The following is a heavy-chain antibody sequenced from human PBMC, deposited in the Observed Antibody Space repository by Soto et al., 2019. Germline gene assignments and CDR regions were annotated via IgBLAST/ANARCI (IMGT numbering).Heavy chain of an antibody. D-gene: IGHD5-12*01. CDR2: IIPIFGTV. CDR1: GGTFSSYT. V-gene: IGHV1-69*05. J-gene: IGHJ2*01. CDR3: ARGNHRWLQLWYFDL. Sequence: QVQLVQSGAEVKKPGSSVTVSCKASGGTFSSYTISWVRQAPGQGLEWMGGIIPIFGTVNYAQKFQGRVTXTXXXSXXTASMELSSLRSEDTAVYYCARGNHRWLQLWYFDLWGRGTLVTVSS.